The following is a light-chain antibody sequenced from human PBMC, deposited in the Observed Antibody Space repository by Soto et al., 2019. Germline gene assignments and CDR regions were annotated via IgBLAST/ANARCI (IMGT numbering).Light chain of an antibody. J-gene: IGLJ2*01. V-gene: IGLV2-14*01. CDR3: SSYTSSTIRV. CDR1: SSDVGGYNY. CDR2: DVS. Sequence: QSALTQPASVSGSPGQSITISCTGTSSDVGGYNYVSWYQQHSGKAPKLMIYDVSNRPSGISNRFSGSKSGNTASLTISGLQDEDEADYYCSSYTSSTIRVFGGGTKLTVL.